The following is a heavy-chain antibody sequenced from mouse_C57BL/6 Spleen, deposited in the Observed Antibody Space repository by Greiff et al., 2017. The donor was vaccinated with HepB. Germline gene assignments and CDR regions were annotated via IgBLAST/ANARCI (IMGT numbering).Heavy chain of an antibody. CDR1: GYTFTSYW. V-gene: IGHV1-61*01. Sequence: QVQLQQPGAELVRPGSSVKLSCKASGYTFTSYWMDWVKQRPGQGLECIGNIYPSDSETHYNQKFKDKATLTVDKSSSTAYMQLSSLTSEDSAVYYCARRYDGYYRAMDYWGQGTSVTVSS. D-gene: IGHD2-3*01. CDR3: ARRYDGYYRAMDY. CDR2: IYPSDSET. J-gene: IGHJ4*01.